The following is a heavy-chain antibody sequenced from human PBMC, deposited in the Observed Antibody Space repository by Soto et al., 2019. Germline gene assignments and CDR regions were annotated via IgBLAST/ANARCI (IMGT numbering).Heavy chain of an antibody. V-gene: IGHV4-39*01. J-gene: IGHJ3*02. CDR3: ARHVDRELSAFDI. CDR1: GGSISSSSYY. Sequence: ETLSLTCTVSGGSISSSSYYWGWIRQPPGKGLEWIGSIYYSGSTYYNPSLKSRVTISVDTSKNQFSLKLSSVTAADTAVYYCARHVDRELSAFDIWGQGAMVTVSS. CDR2: IYYSGST. D-gene: IGHD1-7*01.